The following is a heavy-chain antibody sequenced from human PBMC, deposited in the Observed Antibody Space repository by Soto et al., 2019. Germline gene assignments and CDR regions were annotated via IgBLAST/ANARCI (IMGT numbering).Heavy chain of an antibody. Sequence: SVKVSCKASGGTFSSYTISWVRQAPGQGLEWMGRIIPILGIANYAQKFQGRVTITADKSTSTAYMELSSLRSEDTAVYYCARLGDYCSGGSCYSAYWGQGTLVTVSS. J-gene: IGHJ4*02. CDR1: GGTFSSYT. CDR3: ARLGDYCSGGSCYSAY. CDR2: IIPILGIA. D-gene: IGHD2-15*01. V-gene: IGHV1-69*02.